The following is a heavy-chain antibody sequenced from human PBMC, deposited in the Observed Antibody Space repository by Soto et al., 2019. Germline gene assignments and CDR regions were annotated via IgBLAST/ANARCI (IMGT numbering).Heavy chain of an antibody. V-gene: IGHV4-34*01. CDR1: GGSFSGYY. CDR2: INHSGST. Sequence: SETLSLTCAVYGGSFSGYYWSWIRQPPGKGLEWSGEINHSGSTNYNPSLKSRVTISVDTSKTQFPLKLSSVTAAAKAVYYCASFSSSSRDNWFDPWGQGTLVTVSS. J-gene: IGHJ5*02. D-gene: IGHD6-6*01. CDR3: ASFSSSSRDNWFDP.